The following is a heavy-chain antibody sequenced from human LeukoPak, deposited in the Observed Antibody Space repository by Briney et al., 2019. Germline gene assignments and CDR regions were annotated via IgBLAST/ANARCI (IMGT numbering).Heavy chain of an antibody. CDR3: ARCIHNFLTGYWYY. D-gene: IGHD3/OR15-3a*01. J-gene: IGHJ4*02. Sequence: ASVKVSCKASGYTFTGYYMHWVRQAPGQGLEWMGRINPNSGGTNYAQKFQGRVTMTRDTSISTAYMELSRLRSDDTAVYYCARCIHNFLTGYWYYWGQGTLVTVSS. CDR1: GYTFTGYY. CDR2: INPNSGGT. V-gene: IGHV1-2*06.